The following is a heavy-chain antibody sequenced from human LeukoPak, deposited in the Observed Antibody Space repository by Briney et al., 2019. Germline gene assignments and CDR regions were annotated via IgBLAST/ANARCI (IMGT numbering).Heavy chain of an antibody. V-gene: IGHV4-59*01. D-gene: IGHD2-2*01. CDR1: GGSISSYY. Sequence: SETLSLTCTVSGGSISSYYWSWIRQPPGKGLEWIGYIYYSGSTNYNPSLKSRVTISVDTSKNQFSLKLSSVTAADTAVYYCARDSRYRCSSTSCYDPTYYYYYMDVWGKGTTVTVSS. J-gene: IGHJ6*03. CDR3: ARDSRYRCSSTSCYDPTYYYYYMDV. CDR2: IYYSGST.